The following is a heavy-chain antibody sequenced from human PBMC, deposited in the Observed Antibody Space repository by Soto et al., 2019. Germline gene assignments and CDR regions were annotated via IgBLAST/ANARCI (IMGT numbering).Heavy chain of an antibody. V-gene: IGHV3-48*03. CDR3: TFLWFGEFHVESFDI. D-gene: IGHD3-10*01. Sequence: EVQLVESGGGLVQPGGSMKVSCAASGVTFSSYEVNWVRQAPGKGLEWVSSISGSGASKYYAESVKGRFTISRDNAQNSVDMQMNSLRAEYMAIYYCTFLWFGEFHVESFDIWGQGTMVTVSS. CDR2: ISGSGASK. J-gene: IGHJ3*02. CDR1: GVTFSSYE.